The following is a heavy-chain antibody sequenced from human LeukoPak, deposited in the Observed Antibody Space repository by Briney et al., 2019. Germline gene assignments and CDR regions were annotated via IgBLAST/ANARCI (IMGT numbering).Heavy chain of an antibody. V-gene: IGHV4-39*07. J-gene: IGHJ3*02. CDR1: GGSISSSSYY. CDR2: IYYSGST. CDR3: ASLTIFGVVTAFDI. Sequence: PSETLSLTCTVSGGSISSSSYYWGWIRQPPGKGLEWIGSIYYSGSTYYKPSLKSRVTISIDTSKNQFSLKLSSVTAADTAVYYCASLTIFGVVTAFDIWGQGTMVTVSS. D-gene: IGHD3-3*01.